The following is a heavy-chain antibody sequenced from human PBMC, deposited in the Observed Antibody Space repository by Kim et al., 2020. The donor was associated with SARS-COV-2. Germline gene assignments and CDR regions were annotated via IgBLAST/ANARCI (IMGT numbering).Heavy chain of an antibody. CDR3: ASHRLGSRFYGMDV. D-gene: IGHD5-12*01. Sequence: SETLSLTCTVSGGSITNYYWSWIRQPPGKGLEWIGYVYYSGSTNSNPSLKSRVTITVDTSKNQFSLNLSSVTAADTAAYYCASHRLGSRFYGMDVWGQGT. CDR1: GGSITNYY. J-gene: IGHJ6*02. V-gene: IGHV4-59*13. CDR2: VYYSGST.